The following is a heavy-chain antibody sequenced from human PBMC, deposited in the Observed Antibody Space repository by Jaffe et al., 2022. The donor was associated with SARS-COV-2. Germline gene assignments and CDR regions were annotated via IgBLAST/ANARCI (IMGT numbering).Heavy chain of an antibody. J-gene: IGHJ6*02. CDR1: GFAQGFTFSNYG. Sequence: QVQLVESGGGVVQPGTSLRLSCAASGFAQGFTFSNYGMYWVRQAPGKGLEWVAIIWNDGTRKYYTDSVRGRFTISRDDSKNTLYLQMNSLRGEDTALYYCATVGRNWEVDVWGQGTTVTVSS. D-gene: IGHD7-27*01. CDR3: ATVGRNWEVDV. V-gene: IGHV3-33*01. CDR2: IWNDGTRK.